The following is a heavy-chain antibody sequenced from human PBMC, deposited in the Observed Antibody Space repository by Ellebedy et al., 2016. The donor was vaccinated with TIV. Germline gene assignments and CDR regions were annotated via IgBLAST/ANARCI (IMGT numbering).Heavy chain of an antibody. J-gene: IGHJ6*02. CDR1: GFTLEVHG. CDR2: INWNGGST. V-gene: IGHV3-20*03. D-gene: IGHD1-26*01. CDR3: ARGYSYGGFYYGMEV. Sequence: GGSLRLSXSVSGFTLEVHGMSWVRQVPGKGLEWVSGINWNGGSTGYADSVQGRFTIYKDNAKNSVYLEMNSLRVEDTALYYCARGYSYGGFYYGMEVWGQGTTVIVSS.